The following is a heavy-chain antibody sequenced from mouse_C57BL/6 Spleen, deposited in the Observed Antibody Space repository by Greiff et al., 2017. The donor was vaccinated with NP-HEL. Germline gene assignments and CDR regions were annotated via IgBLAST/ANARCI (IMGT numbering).Heavy chain of an antibody. CDR3: VRHGALRGYDWYFDV. V-gene: IGHV10-1*01. CDR1: GFSFNTYA. D-gene: IGHD2-2*01. Sequence: EVQLVESGGGLVQPKGSLKLSCAASGFSFNTYAMNWVRQAPGKGLEWVARIRSKSNNYATYYADSVKDRFTISRDDSESMLYLQMNNLKTEDTAMYYCVRHGALRGYDWYFDVWGTGTTVTVSS. CDR2: IRSKSNNYAT. J-gene: IGHJ1*03.